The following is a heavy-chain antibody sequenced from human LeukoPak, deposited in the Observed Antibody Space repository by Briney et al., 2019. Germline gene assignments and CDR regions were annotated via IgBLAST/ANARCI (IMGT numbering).Heavy chain of an antibody. Sequence: PWETLSLTCAVYGGSFSGYYWSWIRQPPGKGLEWIGEINHSGSTNYNPSLKSRVTISVDTSKNQFSLKLSSVTAADTAVYYCARSNGSSWHYYFDYWGQGTLVTVSS. D-gene: IGHD6-13*01. V-gene: IGHV4-34*01. CDR2: INHSGST. J-gene: IGHJ4*02. CDR3: ARSNGSSWHYYFDY. CDR1: GGSFSGYY.